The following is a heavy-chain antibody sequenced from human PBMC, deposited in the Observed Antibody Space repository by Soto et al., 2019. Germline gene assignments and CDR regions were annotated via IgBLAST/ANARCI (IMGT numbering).Heavy chain of an antibody. Sequence: EVQLLESGGGLVQPGGSLRLSCAASGFTFSSYAMSWVRQAPGKGLEWVSAISGSGGSTYYPDSVKGRFAISRDNSKNTLYLETNSLRAEDTAVYYCAKDRDGAAAGGWYFDYWGQGSLVTVSS. J-gene: IGHJ4*02. CDR1: GFTFSSYA. D-gene: IGHD6-13*01. CDR3: AKDRDGAAAGGWYFDY. V-gene: IGHV3-23*01. CDR2: ISGSGGST.